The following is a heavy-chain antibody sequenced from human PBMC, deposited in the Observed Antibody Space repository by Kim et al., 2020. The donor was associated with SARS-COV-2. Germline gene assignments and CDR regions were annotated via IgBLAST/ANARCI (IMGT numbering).Heavy chain of an antibody. CDR3: AKDTPYQPLLCRLDY. Sequence: GGSLRLSCAASGFTFSSYAMSWVRQAPGKGLEWVSAISGSGGSTYYADSVKGRFTISRDNSKNTLYLQMNSLRPEDTAVYYCAKDTPYQPLLCRLDYWGQGTLVTVSS. V-gene: IGHV3-23*01. D-gene: IGHD2-2*01. J-gene: IGHJ4*02. CDR2: ISGSGGST. CDR1: GFTFSSYA.